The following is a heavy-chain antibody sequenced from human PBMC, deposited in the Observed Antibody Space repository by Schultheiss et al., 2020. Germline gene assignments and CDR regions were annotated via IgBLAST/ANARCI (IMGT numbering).Heavy chain of an antibody. CDR2: IWYDGNNK. CDR1: GFTFSSYS. CDR3: TTDLMITFGGVIPKDY. D-gene: IGHD3-16*02. V-gene: IGHV3-33*08. Sequence: GGSLRLSCAASGFTFSSYSMNWVCQAPGKGLEWVAVIWYDGNNKYYGDSVKGRFTISRDNSKNTLYLQMNSLRAEDTAVYYCTTDLMITFGGVIPKDYWGQGTLVTGYS. J-gene: IGHJ4*02.